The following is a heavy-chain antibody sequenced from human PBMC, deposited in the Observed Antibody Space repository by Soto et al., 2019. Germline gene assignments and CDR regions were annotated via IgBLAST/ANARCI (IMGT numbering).Heavy chain of an antibody. CDR2: INAGNGNT. Sequence: ASVKVSCKASGYTFTSYAMHWGRQAPGQRLEWMGWINAGNGNTKYSQKFQGRVTITRDNSKNTLYLQMNSLSADDTAVYYCTRADLTVTLSVFDLWGQGTLVTVSS. CDR3: TRADLTVTLSVFDL. J-gene: IGHJ5*02. V-gene: IGHV1-3*01. D-gene: IGHD4-17*01. CDR1: GYTFTSYA.